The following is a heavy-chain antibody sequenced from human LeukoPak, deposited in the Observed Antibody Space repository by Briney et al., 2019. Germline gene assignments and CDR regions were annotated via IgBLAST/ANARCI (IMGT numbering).Heavy chain of an antibody. CDR1: GYTFTSYD. CDR2: MNPNSGNT. Sequence: ASVKVSCKASGYTFTSYDINWVRQATGQGLEWTGWMNPNSGNTGYAQKFQGRVTMTRNTSISTAYMELSSLRSEDTAVYYCARGPGGWGFFDYWGQGTLVTVSS. J-gene: IGHJ4*02. V-gene: IGHV1-8*01. CDR3: ARGPGGWGFFDY. D-gene: IGHD6-19*01.